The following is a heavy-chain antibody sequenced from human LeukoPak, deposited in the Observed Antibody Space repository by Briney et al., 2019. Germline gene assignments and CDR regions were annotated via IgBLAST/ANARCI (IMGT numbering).Heavy chain of an antibody. J-gene: IGHJ4*02. V-gene: IGHV1-69*13. Sequence: GASVKVSCKASGGTFSSYAISWVRQAPGQGLEWMGGIIPIFGTANYAQKFQGRVTITADESTSTAYMELSSLRSEDTAVYYCVFGGLRTTKPSFDYWGQGTLVTVSS. CDR1: GGTFSSYA. CDR2: IIPIFGTA. D-gene: IGHD3-10*01. CDR3: VFGGLRTTKPSFDY.